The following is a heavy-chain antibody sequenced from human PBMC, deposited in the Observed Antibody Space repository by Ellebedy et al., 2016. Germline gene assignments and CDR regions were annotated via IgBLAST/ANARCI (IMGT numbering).Heavy chain of an antibody. D-gene: IGHD6-13*01. Sequence: SETLSLXCAVSGGSISSSNWWRWVRQPPGKGLEWIGEIYHSGSTNYNPSLKSRVTISVDKSKNQFSLKLSSVTAADTAVYYCARGPITAAGPRGMDVWGQGTTVTVSS. CDR1: GGSISSSNW. CDR3: ARGPITAAGPRGMDV. J-gene: IGHJ6*02. V-gene: IGHV4-4*02. CDR2: IYHSGST.